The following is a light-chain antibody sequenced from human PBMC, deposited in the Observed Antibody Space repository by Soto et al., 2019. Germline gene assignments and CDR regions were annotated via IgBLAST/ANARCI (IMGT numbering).Light chain of an antibody. CDR2: GQN. Sequence: QSVVTQPPSASGTPGQRVTISCSGSSSNIGSHAVTWYQHLPGTAPKLLIYGQNQRPAGVPDRFSGSKSGTSASLAISGLQSEDEADYYCAVRDDSLAGRVFGGGTKLTVL. V-gene: IGLV1-44*01. CDR1: SSNIGSHA. CDR3: AVRDDSLAGRV. J-gene: IGLJ2*01.